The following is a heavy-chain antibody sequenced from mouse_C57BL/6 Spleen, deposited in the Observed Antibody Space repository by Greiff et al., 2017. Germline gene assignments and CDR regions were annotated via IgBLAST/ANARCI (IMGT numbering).Heavy chain of an antibody. Sequence: EVKLVESGPGLVKPSQSLSLTCSVTGYSITSGYYWNWIRQFPGNKLEWMGYISYDGSNNYNPSLKNRISITRDTSKNQFFLKLNSVTTEDTATYYCARRGGGIYYGNFLYAMDYWGQGTSVTVSS. CDR3: ARRGGGIYYGNFLYAMDY. D-gene: IGHD2-1*01. CDR2: ISYDGSN. CDR1: GYSITSGYY. V-gene: IGHV3-6*01. J-gene: IGHJ4*01.